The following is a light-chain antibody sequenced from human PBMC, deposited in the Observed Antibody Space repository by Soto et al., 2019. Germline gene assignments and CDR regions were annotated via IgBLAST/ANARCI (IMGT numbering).Light chain of an antibody. CDR3: QQYQSAWT. V-gene: IGKV1-5*01. J-gene: IGKJ1*01. CDR1: QSISSW. CDR2: DAS. Sequence: DIQMTQSPSTLSASVGDRVIITCRARQSISSWLAWYQQKPGKAPNLLIYDASSLESGVPSRFSGSGSGTEFTVAISSLQPEDFATDYCQQYQSAWTFGQATKVDIK.